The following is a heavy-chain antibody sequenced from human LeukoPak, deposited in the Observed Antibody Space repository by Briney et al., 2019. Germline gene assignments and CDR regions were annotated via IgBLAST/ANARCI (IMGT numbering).Heavy chain of an antibody. CDR1: GFTFSSYE. CDR2: ISSSGGTI. CDR3: ARAVLYYYYGMDV. Sequence: GGSLRLSCAASGFTFSSYEMNWVRQAPGKGLEWVSYISSSGGTIFYADSVKGRFTISRDNAKNSLYLQMNSLRAEDTAVYYCARAVLYYYYGMDVWGQGTTVTVSS. J-gene: IGHJ6*02. V-gene: IGHV3-48*03.